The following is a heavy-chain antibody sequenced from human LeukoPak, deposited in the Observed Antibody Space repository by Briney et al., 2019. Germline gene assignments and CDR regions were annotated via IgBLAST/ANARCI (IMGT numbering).Heavy chain of an antibody. J-gene: IGHJ6*02. D-gene: IGHD3-3*01. CDR3: ARGKDYDFWSGYRPPNYGMDV. CDR1: GGSISSYY. V-gene: IGHV4-59*01. Sequence: PSETLSLTCTVSGGSISSYYWSWIRQPPGKGLEWIGYIYYSGSTNYNPSLKSRVTISVDTSKNQFSLKLSSVTAADTAVYYCARGKDYDFWSGYRPPNYGMDVWGQGTTVIVSS. CDR2: IYYSGST.